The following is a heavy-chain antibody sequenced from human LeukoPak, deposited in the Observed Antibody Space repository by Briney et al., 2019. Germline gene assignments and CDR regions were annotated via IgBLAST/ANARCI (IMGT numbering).Heavy chain of an antibody. V-gene: IGHV3-30*18. J-gene: IGHJ4*02. CDR3: AKDLLYYGRGDARVTFDY. CDR1: GFTFSSYG. Sequence: GGSLRLSCAASGFTFSSYGMQWVRKAPGKGREGGVDISYDRSNKYYADSEKGRFTVSRDNSKNTLYLQMNSLRAEDTAVYYCAKDLLYYGRGDARVTFDYWGQGTMVTVSS. CDR2: ISYDRSNK. D-gene: IGHD3-16*01.